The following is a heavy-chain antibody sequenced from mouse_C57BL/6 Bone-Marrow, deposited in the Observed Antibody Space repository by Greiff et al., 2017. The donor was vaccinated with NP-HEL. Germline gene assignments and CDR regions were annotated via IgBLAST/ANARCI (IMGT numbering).Heavy chain of an antibody. Sequence: EVKLMESGGGLVKPGGSLKLSCAASGFTFSDYGMHWVRQAPEKGLEWVAYISSGSSTIYYADTVKGRFTISRDNAKNTLFLQMTSLRSEDTAMYYCARGGVTPAYWGQGTLVTVSA. CDR3: ARGGVTPAY. CDR1: GFTFSDYG. D-gene: IGHD2-5*01. V-gene: IGHV5-17*01. J-gene: IGHJ3*01. CDR2: ISSGSSTI.